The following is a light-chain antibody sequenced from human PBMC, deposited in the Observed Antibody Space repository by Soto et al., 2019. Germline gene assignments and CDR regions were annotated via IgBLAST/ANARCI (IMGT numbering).Light chain of an antibody. Sequence: EIVLTQSPGTLSLSPGERATLSCRASQSVSSNYLAWYQQKPGQAPGLLIHGASSRATGIPDRFSGSGSGTDFTLTISRLEPEDFAVYYCHQYGTSPWTFGQGTMVEIK. CDR1: QSVSSNY. CDR2: GAS. CDR3: HQYGTSPWT. V-gene: IGKV3-20*01. J-gene: IGKJ1*01.